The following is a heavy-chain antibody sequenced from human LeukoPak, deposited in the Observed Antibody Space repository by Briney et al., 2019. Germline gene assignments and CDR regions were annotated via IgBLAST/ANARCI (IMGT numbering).Heavy chain of an antibody. CDR1: GGTFSSYA. V-gene: IGHV1-69*05. CDR2: IIPIFGTA. J-gene: IGHJ4*02. D-gene: IGHD3-9*01. CDR3: ARETYYDILTGYADFDY. Sequence: SVKVFCKASGGTFSSYAISWLRQAPGQGLEWMGRIIPIFGTANYAQKFQGRVTSTTDESTSTAYMELSSLRSEDTAVYYCARETYYDILTGYADFDYWGQGTLVTVSS.